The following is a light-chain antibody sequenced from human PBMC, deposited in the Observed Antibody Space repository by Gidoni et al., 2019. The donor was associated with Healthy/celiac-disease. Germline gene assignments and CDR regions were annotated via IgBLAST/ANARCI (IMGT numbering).Light chain of an antibody. CDR3: QQYGSSLWT. J-gene: IGKJ1*01. CDR2: GAS. CDR1: QSVSSSY. V-gene: IGKV3-20*01. Sequence: EIVLTQSPCTLSLSPGERATLSCRANQSVSSSYLAWYQQKPGQAPRLLIYGASSRATGIPDRFSGSGSGTDFTLTSSRLEPEDFAVYYCQQYGSSLWTFGQGTKVEIK.